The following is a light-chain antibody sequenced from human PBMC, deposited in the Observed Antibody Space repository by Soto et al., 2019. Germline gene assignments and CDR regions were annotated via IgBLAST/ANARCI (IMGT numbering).Light chain of an antibody. CDR3: SSYASSSTI. CDR1: SSDIGGYNY. J-gene: IGLJ2*01. Sequence: QSALTQPASVSGSPGQSITISCTRTSSDIGGYNYVSWYQQHPGEAPKLIIYEVRKRPSGVSNRFSGSKSGNTASLTISGLQAEDEADYYCSSYASSSTIFAGGTKVTVL. CDR2: EVR. V-gene: IGLV2-14*01.